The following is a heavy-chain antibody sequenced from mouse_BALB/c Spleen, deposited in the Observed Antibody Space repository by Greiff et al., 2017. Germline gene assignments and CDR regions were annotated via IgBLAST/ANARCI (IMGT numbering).Heavy chain of an antibody. J-gene: IGHJ4*01. CDR3: DRATAYYAMDY. Sequence: EVQRVESGAELVKPGASVKLSCTASGFNIKDTYMHWVKQRPEQGLEWIGRIDPANGNTKYDPKFQGKATITADTSSNTAYLQLSSLTSEDTAVYYCDRATAYYAMDYWGQGTSVTVSS. CDR2: IDPANGNT. CDR1: GFNIKDTY. V-gene: IGHV14-3*02. D-gene: IGHD1-2*01.